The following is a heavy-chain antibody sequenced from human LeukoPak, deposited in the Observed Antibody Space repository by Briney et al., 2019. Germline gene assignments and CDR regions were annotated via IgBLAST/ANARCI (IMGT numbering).Heavy chain of an antibody. CDR1: GFTFSSYT. D-gene: IGHD1-26*01. CDR3: AREGMVGAEGAFDI. J-gene: IGHJ3*02. V-gene: IGHV3-30-3*01. Sequence: GRSLRLSCAASGFTFSSYTMHWVRQAPGGGLEWVAFISYDASNKYYADSVKGQFTISRDVSKNTLYLQMNSLRPEDTAVYYCAREGMVGAEGAFDIWGQGTMVTVSS. CDR2: ISYDASNK.